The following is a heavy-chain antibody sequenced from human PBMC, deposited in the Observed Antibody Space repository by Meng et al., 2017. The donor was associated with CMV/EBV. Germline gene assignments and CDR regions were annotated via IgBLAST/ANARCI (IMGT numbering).Heavy chain of an antibody. Sequence: ASVKVSCKASGYMFTTYGLTWVRQAPGQGLEWMGWINTYTGEKQYTQKFQGRVTMTTDTSTSTAYMELRSLRSDDTAVYYCARGLRNCDYWGQGTLVTVSS. CDR1: GYMFTTYG. CDR3: ARGLRNCDY. CDR2: INTYTGEK. V-gene: IGHV1-18*01. J-gene: IGHJ4*02. D-gene: IGHD5-12*01.